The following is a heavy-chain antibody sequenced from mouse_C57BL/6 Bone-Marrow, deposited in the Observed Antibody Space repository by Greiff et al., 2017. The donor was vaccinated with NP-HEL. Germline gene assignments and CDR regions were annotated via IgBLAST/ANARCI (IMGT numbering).Heavy chain of an antibody. CDR2: IDPEDGVT. V-gene: IGHV14-2*01. D-gene: IGHD1-1*01. CDR3: ARGGVLRRFLYAMDY. Sequence: VQLQQSGAELVKPGASVKLSCTASGFNIKDYYMHWVKQRTEQGLEWIGRIDPEDGVTKYAPKFQGKATITADTSSNTAYLQLSSLTSEDTAVYYCARGGVLRRFLYAMDYWGQGTSVTVSS. J-gene: IGHJ4*01. CDR1: GFNIKDYY.